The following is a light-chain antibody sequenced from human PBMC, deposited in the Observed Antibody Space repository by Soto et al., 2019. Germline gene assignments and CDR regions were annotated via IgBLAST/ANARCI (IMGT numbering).Light chain of an antibody. J-gene: IGKJ5*01. CDR3: QQRNTWPPIT. Sequence: IVVTQSPATLSVSPGERVTLSCRASQGVGSNLAWYQQRPGQAPRLLIYDASTRATGIPDRFSGSGSGTDFTLTISSLQSEDFALYYCQQRNTWPPITFGQGTRLEIK. CDR2: DAS. CDR1: QGVGSN. V-gene: IGKV3-15*01.